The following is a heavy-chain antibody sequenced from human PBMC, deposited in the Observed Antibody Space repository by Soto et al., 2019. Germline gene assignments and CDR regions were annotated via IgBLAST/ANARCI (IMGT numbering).Heavy chain of an antibody. CDR1: GFTFSSYW. V-gene: IGHV3-7*01. D-gene: IGHD3-22*01. Sequence: EVQLVESGGGLVQPGGSLRLSCAASGFTFSSYWMSWVRQAPGKGLEWVANIKQDGSEKYYVDSVKGRFTISRDNAKNSLYLQMNSLRAEDTAVYYCARGRGTMIVVVTHFDYWGQGTLVTVSS. CDR2: IKQDGSEK. CDR3: ARGRGTMIVVVTHFDY. J-gene: IGHJ4*02.